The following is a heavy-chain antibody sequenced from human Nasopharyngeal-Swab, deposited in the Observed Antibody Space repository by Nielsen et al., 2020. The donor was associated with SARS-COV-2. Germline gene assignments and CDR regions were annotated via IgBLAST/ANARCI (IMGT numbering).Heavy chain of an antibody. D-gene: IGHD6-19*01. J-gene: IGHJ5*02. CDR3: ARLSSGLGWFDP. Sequence: ASVKVSCKASGYTFTGYFMHWVRQAPGQGLEWMGWINPNSGGTNYAQKLQGWVTMTSDTSISTAYMELSRLRSDDPAVYYCARLSSGLGWFDPWGQGTLVTVSS. V-gene: IGHV1-2*04. CDR1: GYTFTGYF. CDR2: INPNSGGT.